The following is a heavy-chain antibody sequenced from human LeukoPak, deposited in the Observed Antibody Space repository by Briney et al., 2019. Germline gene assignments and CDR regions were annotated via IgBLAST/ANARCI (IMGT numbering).Heavy chain of an antibody. CDR2: INHSGST. J-gene: IGHJ4*02. CDR3: ARGSRGPRGYYVWGSYPLDY. V-gene: IGHV4-34*01. CDR1: GGSFSGYY. Sequence: SETLSLTCAVCGGSFSGYYWSWIRQPPGKGLEWIWEINHSGSTNYNPSLKSRVTISVDTSKNQFSLKLSSVTAADTAVYYCARGSRGPRGYYVWGSYPLDYWGQGTLVTVSS. D-gene: IGHD3-16*01.